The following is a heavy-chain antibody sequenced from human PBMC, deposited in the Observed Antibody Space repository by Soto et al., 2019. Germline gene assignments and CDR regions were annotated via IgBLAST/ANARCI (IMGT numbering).Heavy chain of an antibody. V-gene: IGHV3-30*18. CDR1: GFTFSSYG. J-gene: IGHJ4*02. CDR3: AKSQNYYGSGSYLDY. CDR2: ISYDGSNK. D-gene: IGHD3-10*01. Sequence: QVQLVESGGGVVQPGRSLRLSCAASGFTFSSYGMHWVRQAPGKVLEWVAVISYDGSNKYYADSVKGRFTISRDNSKNTLYLQMNSLRAEDTAVYYCAKSQNYYGSGSYLDYWGQGTLVTVSS.